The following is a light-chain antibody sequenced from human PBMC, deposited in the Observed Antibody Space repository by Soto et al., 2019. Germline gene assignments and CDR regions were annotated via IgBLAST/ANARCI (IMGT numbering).Light chain of an antibody. CDR2: DAS. CDR1: QSVSRN. CDR3: QQYGNSRWT. J-gene: IGKJ1*01. V-gene: IGKV3-15*01. Sequence: EKVMTQSPATLSVSPGERATLSCRASQSVSRNVAWYQQKPGQAPRLLIYDASTRATGIPARFSGSGSGTEFTLTISRLVPEDFAAYYCQQYGNSRWTFGQGTKVDIK.